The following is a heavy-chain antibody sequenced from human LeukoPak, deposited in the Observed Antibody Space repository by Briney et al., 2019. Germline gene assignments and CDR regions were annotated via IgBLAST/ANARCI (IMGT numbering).Heavy chain of an antibody. CDR1: GLSMSIYH. CDR2: IYYSGST. J-gene: IGHJ6*03. D-gene: IGHD2-15*01. Sequence: SDTLSLTCTVCGLSMSIYHESWIRQPPGKALEWIGYIYYSGSTNYNPSLKSRVTISVDTSKNPFALKLSSVTAADTAVYYCARNCRGDSHFEGWGNGTTVTVS. CDR3: ARNCRGDSHFEG. V-gene: IGHV4-59*07.